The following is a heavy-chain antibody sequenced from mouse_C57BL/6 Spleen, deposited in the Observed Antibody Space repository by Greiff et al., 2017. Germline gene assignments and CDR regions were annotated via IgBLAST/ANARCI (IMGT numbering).Heavy chain of an antibody. V-gene: IGHV14-3*01. CDR1: GFNIKNTY. CDR3: ARLWYDGSHWYFDV. D-gene: IGHD1-1*01. CDR2: SDPANGNT. J-gene: IGHJ1*03. Sequence: EVQLQQSVAELVRPGASVKLSCTASGFNIKNTYMSWVKQRPEQGLEWIGRSDPANGNTKYAPKFQGKGTITADPSSNTAYLQLSSLTSEDTAIYYCARLWYDGSHWYFDVWGTGTTVTVSS.